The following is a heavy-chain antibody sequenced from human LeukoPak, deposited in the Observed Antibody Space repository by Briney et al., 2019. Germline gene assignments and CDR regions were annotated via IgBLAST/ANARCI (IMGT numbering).Heavy chain of an antibody. D-gene: IGHD4-17*01. J-gene: IGHJ4*02. CDR1: GYSISSGYY. Sequence: SETLSLTCAVSGYSISSGYYWGWIRQAPGKGLEWIGIIYHSGSTYYNPSLKSRVTISVDTSKNQFSLNLSSVTAADTAVYYCARADYGDYYFDYWGQGTLVTASS. CDR2: IYHSGST. CDR3: ARADYGDYYFDY. V-gene: IGHV4-38-2*01.